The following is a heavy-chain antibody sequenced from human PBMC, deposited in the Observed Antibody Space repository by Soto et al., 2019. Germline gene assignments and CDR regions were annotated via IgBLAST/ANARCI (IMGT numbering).Heavy chain of an antibody. D-gene: IGHD1-20*01. J-gene: IGHJ4*02. V-gene: IGHV1-69*12. CDR3: ARREITGTTGEFDY. CDR1: GGTFSSYA. CDR2: IIPIFGTA. Sequence: QVQLVQSGAEVKKPGSSVKVSCKASGGTFSSYAISWVRQAPGQGLEWMGGIIPIFGTANYAQKFQGRVTITADESTRTAYMELSSLRSEDTAVYYCARREITGTTGEFDYWGQGTLVTVSS.